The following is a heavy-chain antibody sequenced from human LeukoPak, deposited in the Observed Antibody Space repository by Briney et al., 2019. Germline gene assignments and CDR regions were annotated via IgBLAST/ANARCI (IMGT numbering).Heavy chain of an antibody. CDR3: ARETYYYGSGSHFDY. CDR1: GGSVSSGSYY. D-gene: IGHD3-10*01. J-gene: IGHJ4*02. V-gene: IGHV4-61*01. Sequence: SETLSLTCTVSGGSVSSGSYYWSWIRQPPGKGLEWIGYIYYSGSTNYNPSLKSRVTISVAPSKNQFSLKLSSVTAAATAVYYCARETYYYGSGSHFDYWGQGTLVTVSS. CDR2: IYYSGST.